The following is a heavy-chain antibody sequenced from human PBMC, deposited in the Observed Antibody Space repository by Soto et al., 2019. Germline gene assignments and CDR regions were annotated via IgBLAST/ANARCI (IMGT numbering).Heavy chain of an antibody. CDR1: GYTFTSYY. J-gene: IGHJ6*03. Sequence: ASVKVSCKASGYTFTSYYMHWVRQAPGQGLEWMGIINPSGGSTSYAQKVQGRVTMTRDTSTSTVYMELSSLRSEDTAVYYCATGSLAYYYYYYMDVWGKGTTVTVSS. D-gene: IGHD3-10*01. V-gene: IGHV1-46*03. CDR2: INPSGGST. CDR3: ATGSLAYYYYYYMDV.